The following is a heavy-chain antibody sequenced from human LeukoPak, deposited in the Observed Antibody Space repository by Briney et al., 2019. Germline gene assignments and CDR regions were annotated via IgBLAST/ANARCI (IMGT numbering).Heavy chain of an antibody. CDR2: MNPNSGNT. V-gene: IGHV1-8*01. CDR1: GYTFTSYD. J-gene: IGHJ3*02. CDR3: ARGHDYGDHEDAFDI. Sequence: ASVKVSCKASGYTFTSYDINWVRQASGQGLEWMGWMNPNSGNTGYAQKFQGRVTMTRDTFISTAYMGLSSLRSEDTAVYYCARGHDYGDHEDAFDIWGQGTMVTVSS. D-gene: IGHD4-17*01.